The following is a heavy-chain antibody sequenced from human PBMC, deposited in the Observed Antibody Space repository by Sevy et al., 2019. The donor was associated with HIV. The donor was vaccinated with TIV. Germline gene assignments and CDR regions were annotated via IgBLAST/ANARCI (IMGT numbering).Heavy chain of an antibody. D-gene: IGHD3-10*01. J-gene: IGHJ4*02. CDR2: VSGSSNYI. Sequence: GGSLRLSCATSGFTLNNYSMNWVRQAPGKGLEWVSSVSGSSNYIYYAESVKGRFIISRDNTKNTLYLQMNSLRVDDTALYYCARGPPDGSYDYFDYWGQGSLVTVSS. V-gene: IGHV3-21*06. CDR1: GFTLNNYS. CDR3: ARGPPDGSYDYFDY.